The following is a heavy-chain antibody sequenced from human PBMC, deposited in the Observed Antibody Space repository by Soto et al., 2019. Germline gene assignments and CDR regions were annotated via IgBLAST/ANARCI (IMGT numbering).Heavy chain of an antibody. CDR1: GDSVGSSTYY. J-gene: IGHJ4*02. Sequence: QVQVQESGPGLVKPSETLSLTCTVSGDSVGSSTYYWSWIRQPPGKGREWIGNIFYSGSASYSPSLTSRVTLSVDPSKRHFSLTLISVTAADTAVYYCVIRHGGYWGQGTLVIVSS. CDR3: VIRHGGY. CDR2: IFYSGSA. V-gene: IGHV4-61*03.